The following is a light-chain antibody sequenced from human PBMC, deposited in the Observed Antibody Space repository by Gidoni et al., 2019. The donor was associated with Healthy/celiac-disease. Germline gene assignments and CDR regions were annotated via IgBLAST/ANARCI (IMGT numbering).Light chain of an antibody. V-gene: IGKV3-11*01. CDR3: QQRSNWPLT. Sequence: ELVSTQSPATLPLPPGERATLSCRASQSVSSYLAWYQQKPGQAPRLLIYDAANRATGIPARFSGSGSGTDLTLTISSLEPEDVAVYYCQQRSNWPLTFGGGTKVEIK. CDR1: QSVSSY. J-gene: IGKJ4*01. CDR2: DAA.